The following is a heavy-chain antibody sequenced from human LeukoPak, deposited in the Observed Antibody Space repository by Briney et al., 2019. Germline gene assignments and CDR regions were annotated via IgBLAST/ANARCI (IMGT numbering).Heavy chain of an antibody. CDR1: GGAISGYY. D-gene: IGHD2-21*02. CDR3: ASCGGDCYSTPFDY. Sequence: PLDTLSLTCTVSGGAISGYYWSWIRQPAGKGLEWLGRVYSSGSTKYNPSLESRVTISVDTSKNQFSLKLSSVTAADTAVYYCASCGGDCYSTPFDYWGQGTLVTVSS. CDR2: VYSSGST. J-gene: IGHJ4*02. V-gene: IGHV4-4*07.